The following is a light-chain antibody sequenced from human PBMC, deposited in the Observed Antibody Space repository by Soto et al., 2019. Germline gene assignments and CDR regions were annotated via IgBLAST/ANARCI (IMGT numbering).Light chain of an antibody. J-gene: IGLJ2*01. CDR3: LLFYGGDRPVV. Sequence: QAVVSQEPSLTVSPGGTVTLTCASSTGAVTSGHFPYWFQQKPGQAPRTLIYDTTNKHSWTPARFSGSLLGGKAALTLSGAQPEDEGEYYCLLFYGGDRPVVFGGGTKLTVL. CDR1: TGAVTSGHF. CDR2: DTT. V-gene: IGLV7-46*01.